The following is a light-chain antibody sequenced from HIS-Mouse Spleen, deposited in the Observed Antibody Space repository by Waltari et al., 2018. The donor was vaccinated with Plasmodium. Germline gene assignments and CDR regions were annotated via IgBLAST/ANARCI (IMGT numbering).Light chain of an antibody. V-gene: IGLV2-23*01. J-gene: IGLJ1*01. CDR2: EGS. Sequence: QSALTQPASVSGSPGQSITISCTGTSSDVGSYNLVSWYQQHPGQAPKLMIDEGSKRPSGGSNRFAGSKAGNTASLTIAGLQAEDEADYYCCSYAGSSTYVLGTGTKVTVL. CDR1: SSDVGSYNL. CDR3: CSYAGSSTYV.